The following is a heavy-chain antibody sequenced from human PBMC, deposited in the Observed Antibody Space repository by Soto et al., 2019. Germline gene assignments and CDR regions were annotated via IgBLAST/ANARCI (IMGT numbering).Heavy chain of an antibody. CDR3: ARDPPYNHGDNNLGY. J-gene: IGHJ4*02. CDR1: GVTVSSNY. Sequence: SLRLSCAASGVTVSSNYMSWGRQAPGEGLEWVSVIYSGGSTYYADSVKGRFTISRDNARNSLFLQMNSLRAEDTAVYYCARDPPYNHGDNNLGYWGQGTLVTVSS. CDR2: IYSGGST. V-gene: IGHV3-53*01. D-gene: IGHD2-21*02.